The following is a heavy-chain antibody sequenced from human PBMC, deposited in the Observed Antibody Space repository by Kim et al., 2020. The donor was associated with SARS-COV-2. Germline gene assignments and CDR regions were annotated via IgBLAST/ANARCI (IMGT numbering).Heavy chain of an antibody. CDR2: GHT. Sequence: GHTHTSPSRKSRVTISVDTSKNHFSLKLSSVTAEDPAVYYCVRSRKATAGIWGQGTLVTVSS. V-gene: IGHV4-61*03. J-gene: IGHJ4*02. D-gene: IGHD6-13*01. CDR3: VRSRKATAGI.